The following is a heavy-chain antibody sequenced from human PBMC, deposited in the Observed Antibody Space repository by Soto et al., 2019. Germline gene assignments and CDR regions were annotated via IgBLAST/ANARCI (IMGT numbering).Heavy chain of an antibody. D-gene: IGHD3-10*02. CDR1: GFTFIAYS. CDR3: ARDHLYVVDI. Sequence: GGALRLCCAACGFTFIAYSTNWVRQAPGKGLEWISYVGSRGRNIYYADSVKGRFTISRDNARNALYLQMNSLTDEDTAVYYCARDHLYVVDIWRQGTMVTVSS. V-gene: IGHV3-48*02. CDR2: VGSRGRNI. J-gene: IGHJ3*02.